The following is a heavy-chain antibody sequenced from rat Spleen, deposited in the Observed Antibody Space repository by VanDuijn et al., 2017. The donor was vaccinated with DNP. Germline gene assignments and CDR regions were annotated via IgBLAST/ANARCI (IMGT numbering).Heavy chain of an antibody. J-gene: IGHJ2*01. Sequence: EVQLQESGPGLVKPSQSLSLTCSVTAYSITTNYWGWIRKFPGNTLEWMGYINSAGSTNYNPSLKSRISITRDTSKNQFFLQVNSVTTEDTGTYYCARRSFDYWGRGVKVTVSS. CDR1: AYSITTNY. V-gene: IGHV3-3*01. D-gene: IGHD1-11*01. CDR2: INSAGST. CDR3: ARRSFDY.